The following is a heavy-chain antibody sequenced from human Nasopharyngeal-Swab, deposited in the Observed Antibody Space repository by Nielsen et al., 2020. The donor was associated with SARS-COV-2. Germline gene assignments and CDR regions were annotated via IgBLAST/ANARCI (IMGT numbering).Heavy chain of an antibody. V-gene: IGHV3-21*01. Sequence: GGSLRLSCEASGFTFSSYSMNWVRQAPGKGLEWVSSISSSSSYIYYADSVKGRFTISRDNAKNSLYLQMNSLRAEDTAVYYCARGSYYYDSSGYYDYWGQGTLVTVSS. CDR3: ARGSYYYDSSGYYDY. D-gene: IGHD3-22*01. CDR1: GFTFSSYS. J-gene: IGHJ4*02. CDR2: ISSSSSYI.